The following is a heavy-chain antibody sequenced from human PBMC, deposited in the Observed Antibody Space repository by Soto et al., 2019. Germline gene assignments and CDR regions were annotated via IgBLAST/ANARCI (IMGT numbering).Heavy chain of an antibody. CDR2: ISSSSSTI. J-gene: IGHJ5*02. Sequence: EVQLVESGGGLVQPGGSLRLSCAASGFTFSSYSMNWVRQAPGKGLEWVSYISSSSSTIYYAESVKGRFTISRDNAKNSLYLQMNSLRAEDTAVYYCARHPERIAEIGWFEPWGQGTLVTVSS. CDR3: ARHPERIAEIGWFEP. CDR1: GFTFSSYS. V-gene: IGHV3-48*01. D-gene: IGHD6-13*01.